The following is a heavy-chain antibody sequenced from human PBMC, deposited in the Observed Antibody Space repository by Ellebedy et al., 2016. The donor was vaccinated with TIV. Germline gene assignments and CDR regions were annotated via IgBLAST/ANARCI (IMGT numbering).Heavy chain of an antibody. CDR3: ARDGDYSNWYFDL. V-gene: IGHV3-30-3*01. CDR2: ISYDATNI. Sequence: GESLKISCAASGFTFRTYWMSWVRQAPGKGLEWVAVISYDATNIYYADSVKGRLTISRDNSKNTLYLQMNSLRAEDTAVYYCARDGDYSNWYFDLWGRGTLVTVSS. CDR1: GFTFRTYW. J-gene: IGHJ2*01. D-gene: IGHD4-17*01.